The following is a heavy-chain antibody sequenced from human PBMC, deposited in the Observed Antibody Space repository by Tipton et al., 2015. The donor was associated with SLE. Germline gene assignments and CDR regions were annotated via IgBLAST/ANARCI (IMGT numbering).Heavy chain of an antibody. V-gene: IGHV4-61*05. CDR2: VYYSGGT. Sequence: TLSLTCIVSGDSISSSSYYWNWIRQAPGKGLEWLGYVYYSGGTNYNPSLKSRVTLSVDTSKNQFSLSLSSVTAADTAVYYCARDEYRYDTTGYHLLGHFDYWGQGTLVTVSS. J-gene: IGHJ4*02. CDR3: ARDEYRYDTTGYHLLGHFDY. D-gene: IGHD3-22*01. CDR1: GDSISSSSYY.